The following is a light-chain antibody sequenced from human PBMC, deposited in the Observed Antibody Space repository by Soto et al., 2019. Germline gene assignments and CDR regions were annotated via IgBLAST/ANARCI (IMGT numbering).Light chain of an antibody. CDR2: NAN. Sequence: QSVLAQPRAVSVSPGQSVTISCPGTSSNVGGYNYVSWYKQNPGKAPKLIISNANKRPSGVSDLFSGSKTANTASLTFSGIQPEDEDDCLFRSSAGSHIFIFGSWTSVTVL. J-gene: IGLJ1*01. CDR1: SSNVGGYNY. CDR3: RSSAGSHIFI. V-gene: IGLV2-11*01.